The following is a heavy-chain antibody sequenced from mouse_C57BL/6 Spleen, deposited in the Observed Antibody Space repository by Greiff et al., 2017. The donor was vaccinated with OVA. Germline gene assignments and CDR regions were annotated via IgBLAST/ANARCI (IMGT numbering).Heavy chain of an antibody. Sequence: QVQLKQPGAELVMPGASVKLSCKASGYTFTSYWMHWVKQRPGQGLEWIGEIDPSDSYTNYNQKFKGKSTLTVDKSSSTAYMQLSSLTSEDSAVYYCARAEQRAMDYWGQGTSVTVSS. J-gene: IGHJ4*01. V-gene: IGHV1-69*01. CDR3: ARAEQRAMDY. CDR2: IDPSDSYT. CDR1: GYTFTSYW.